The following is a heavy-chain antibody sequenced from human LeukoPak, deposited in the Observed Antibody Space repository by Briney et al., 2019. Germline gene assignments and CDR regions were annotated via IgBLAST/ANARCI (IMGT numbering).Heavy chain of an antibody. D-gene: IGHD3-10*01. CDR2: ISSSRSFI. J-gene: IGHJ4*02. Sequence: GGSLRLSCAASGFTFSSSAMHWVRQAPGKGLEWVSSISSSRSFIYYADSVKGRFTISRDNAKNSLYLQMSSLRAEDTAVYYCASGVEYWGQGTLVTVSS. V-gene: IGHV3-21*01. CDR3: ASGVEY. CDR1: GFTFSSSA.